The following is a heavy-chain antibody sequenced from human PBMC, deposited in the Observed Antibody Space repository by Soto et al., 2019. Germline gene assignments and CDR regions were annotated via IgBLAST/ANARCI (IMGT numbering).Heavy chain of an antibody. CDR1: GYSISSSNW. J-gene: IGHJ4*02. CDR2: IYYSGTT. V-gene: IGHV4-28*01. CDR3: ARREIQGPIDY. Sequence: SETLSLTCAVSGYSISSSNWWGWIRQPPGKGLEWIGYIYYSGTTYYNPSLKSRVTMSVDTSKNQFPLKLTSVTAVDTAVYYCARREIQGPIDYWGQGTLVTVSS. D-gene: IGHD1-26*01.